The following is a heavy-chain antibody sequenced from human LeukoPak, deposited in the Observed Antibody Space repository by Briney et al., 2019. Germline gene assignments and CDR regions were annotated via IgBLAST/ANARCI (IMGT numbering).Heavy chain of an antibody. CDR2: IYTSGST. D-gene: IGHD3-22*01. V-gene: IGHV4-4*07. J-gene: IGHJ5*02. CDR3: ARRRRITMIVVAPNGFDP. CDR1: GGSISSYY. Sequence: SETLSLTCTVSGGSISSYYWSWIRQPAGKGLEWIGRIYTSGSTNYNPSLKSRVTISVDTSKNQFSLKLSSVTAADTAVYYCARRRRITMIVVAPNGFDPWGQGTLVTVSS.